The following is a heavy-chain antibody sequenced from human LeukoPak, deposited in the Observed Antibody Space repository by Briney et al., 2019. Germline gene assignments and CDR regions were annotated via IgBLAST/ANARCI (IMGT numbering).Heavy chain of an antibody. J-gene: IGHJ4*02. CDR1: GFTFSNYW. CDR3: TLNIAAAAGDH. Sequence: PGGSLRLSCAASGFTFSNYWMTWVRQAPGKGLEWVANIKPDGSVGYYVDSVRGRFIISRDNAGNSLYLQMNSLRVEDTAVYYSTLNIAAAAGDHWGQGTLVIVSS. CDR2: IKPDGSVG. V-gene: IGHV3-7*01. D-gene: IGHD6-13*01.